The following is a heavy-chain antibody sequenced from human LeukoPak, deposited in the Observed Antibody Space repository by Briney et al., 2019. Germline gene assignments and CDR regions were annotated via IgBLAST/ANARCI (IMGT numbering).Heavy chain of an antibody. J-gene: IGHJ4*02. CDR2: ISSSSSTI. CDR3: ARWHSSYYDFWSGLEIDY. D-gene: IGHD3-3*01. V-gene: IGHV3-48*01. CDR1: GFTVSNKY. Sequence: GGSLRLSCVASGFTVSNKYMSWVRQAPGKGLEWVSYISSSSSTIYYADSVKGRFTISRDNAKNSLYLQMNSLRAEDTAVYYCARWHSSYYDFWSGLEIDYWGQGTLVTVSS.